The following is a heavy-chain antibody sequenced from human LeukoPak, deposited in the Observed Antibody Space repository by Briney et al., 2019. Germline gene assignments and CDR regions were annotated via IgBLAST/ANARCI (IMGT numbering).Heavy chain of an antibody. Sequence: SETLSLTCTVSGGSINSYHWSWVRQPPGKGLEWIGYIYYSGSTSYNPSLKSRVTISVDTSKNQFSLKLSSVIAADTAVYYCARRQSSWYFDYWGQGTLVTVSS. D-gene: IGHD6-13*01. CDR2: IYYSGST. CDR3: ARRQSSWYFDY. CDR1: GGSINSYH. V-gene: IGHV4-59*08. J-gene: IGHJ4*02.